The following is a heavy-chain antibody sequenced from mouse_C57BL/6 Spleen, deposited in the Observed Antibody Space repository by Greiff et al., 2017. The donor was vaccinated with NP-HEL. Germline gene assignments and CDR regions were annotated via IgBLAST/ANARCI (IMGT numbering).Heavy chain of an antibody. D-gene: IGHD1-1*01. Sequence: QVQLQQSGAELVKPGASVKLSCKASGYTFTSYWMHWVKQRPGQGLEWIGMIHPNSGSTNYNEKFKSKATLTVDKSSSTAYMQLSSLTSEDSAVYYCATYYYGSSYAIYAMDYWGQGTSVTVSS. V-gene: IGHV1-64*01. CDR2: IHPNSGST. CDR3: ATYYYGSSYAIYAMDY. CDR1: GYTFTSYW. J-gene: IGHJ4*01.